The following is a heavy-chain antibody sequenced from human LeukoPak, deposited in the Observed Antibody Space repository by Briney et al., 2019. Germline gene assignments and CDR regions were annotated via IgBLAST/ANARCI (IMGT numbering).Heavy chain of an antibody. CDR1: GYTFITYG. Sequence: ASVKVSCKASGYTFITYGISWVRQAPGQGLEWVGWISAYSGIANYAQKLQGRVTMTTDTSTSTAYMELRSLRSDDTAVYYCARDRGSGSYYPRFDYWGQGTLVTVSS. CDR2: ISAYSGIA. CDR3: ARDRGSGSYYPRFDY. D-gene: IGHD3-10*01. V-gene: IGHV1-18*01. J-gene: IGHJ4*02.